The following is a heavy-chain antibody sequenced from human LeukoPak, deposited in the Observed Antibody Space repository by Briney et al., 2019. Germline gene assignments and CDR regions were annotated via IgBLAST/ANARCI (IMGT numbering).Heavy chain of an antibody. V-gene: IGHV3-7*01. J-gene: IGHJ6*02. Sequence: GGSLRLSCEASGFTFRSHWMRWVRQAPGKGLEWVAIIKQDGSEKDYVDSVTGRFTISRDNAKNSLYLQMNSLRDEDTAVYYCARDTSAWRYGMDVWGQGTTVTVSS. CDR1: GFTFRSHW. CDR2: IKQDGSEK. D-gene: IGHD6-19*01. CDR3: ARDTSAWRYGMDV.